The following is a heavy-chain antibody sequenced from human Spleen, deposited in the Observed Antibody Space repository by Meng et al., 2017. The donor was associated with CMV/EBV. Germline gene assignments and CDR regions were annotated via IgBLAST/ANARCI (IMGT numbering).Heavy chain of an antibody. V-gene: IGHV1-3*04. D-gene: IGHD4-23*01. CDR1: GYPFSSYA. Sequence: SCKASGYPFSSYAIHWVHQAPGQRLEWMGWINTGNGNPKYSQKFHGRVTITRDTSASTAYMELSSLRSEDTAVYYCARGVGTLIIDYWGQGTLVTVSS. J-gene: IGHJ4*02. CDR2: INTGNGNP. CDR3: ARGVGTLIIDY.